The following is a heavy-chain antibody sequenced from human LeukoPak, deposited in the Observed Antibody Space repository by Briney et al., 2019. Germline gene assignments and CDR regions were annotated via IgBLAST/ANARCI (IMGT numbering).Heavy chain of an antibody. J-gene: IGHJ4*02. CDR1: GSTFSTYE. V-gene: IGHV3-48*03. Sequence: TGGSLRLSCTASGSTFSTYEMNWVRQAPGKGLEWVSYISGSGSTIYYADSVKGRFTISRDNAKNSLYLQMSSLRAEDTALYYCAREGGWATTANDYWGQGTLVTVSS. CDR3: AREGGWATTANDY. D-gene: IGHD1-1*01. CDR2: ISGSGSTI.